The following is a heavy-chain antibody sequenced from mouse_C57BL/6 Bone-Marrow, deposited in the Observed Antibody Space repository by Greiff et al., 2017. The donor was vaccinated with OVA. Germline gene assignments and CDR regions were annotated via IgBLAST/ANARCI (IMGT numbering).Heavy chain of an antibody. J-gene: IGHJ1*03. CDR1: GYTFTGYW. D-gene: IGHD1-1*01. Sequence: VQLQQSGAELMKPGASVKLSCKATGYTFTGYWIEWVKQRPGHGLEWIGEILPGSGSTNYNEKFKGKATFTADTSSNTAYMQLSSLTTEDSAIYYCARGSFYYYGSPHWYFDVWGTGTTVTVSS. V-gene: IGHV1-9*01. CDR3: ARGSFYYYGSPHWYFDV. CDR2: ILPGSGST.